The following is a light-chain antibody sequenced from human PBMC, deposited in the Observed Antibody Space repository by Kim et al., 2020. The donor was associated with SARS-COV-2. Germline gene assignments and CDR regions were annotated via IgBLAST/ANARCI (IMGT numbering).Light chain of an antibody. J-gene: IGKJ2*01. CDR1: QSVSSN. CDR2: GAS. V-gene: IGKV3-15*01. CDR3: QQYNNWSYT. Sequence: VTPGERASLSCRASQSVSSNLAWYQQKPGQAPRLLIYGASTRATGIPARFSGSGSGTEFTLTISSLQSEDFAVYYCQQYNNWSYTFGQGTKLEI.